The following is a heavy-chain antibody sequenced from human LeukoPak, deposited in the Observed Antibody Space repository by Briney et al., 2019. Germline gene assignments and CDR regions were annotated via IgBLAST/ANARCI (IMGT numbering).Heavy chain of an antibody. CDR3: AKAQTYSSSQTDEFDY. J-gene: IGHJ4*02. D-gene: IGHD6-13*01. Sequence: PGGSLRLSCAASGFTFDDYTMHWVRPAPGKGLEWVSLISWDGGSTYYADSVKGRFTISRDNSKTSLYLQMNSLRTEDTALYYCAKAQTYSSSQTDEFDYWGQGTLVTVSS. CDR2: ISWDGGST. CDR1: GFTFDDYT. V-gene: IGHV3-43*01.